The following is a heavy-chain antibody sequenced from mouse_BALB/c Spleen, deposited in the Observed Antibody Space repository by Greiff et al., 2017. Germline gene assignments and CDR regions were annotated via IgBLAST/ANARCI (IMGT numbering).Heavy chain of an antibody. Sequence: QVQLKESGPGLVAPSQSLSITCTVSGFSLTSYDISWIRQPPGKGLEWLGVIWTGGGTNYNSAFMSRLSISKDNSKSQVFLKMNSLQTDDTAIYYCVGGYQFPYYAMDYWGQGTSVTVSS. J-gene: IGHJ4*01. CDR3: VGGYQFPYYAMDY. D-gene: IGHD3-1*01. V-gene: IGHV2-9-2*01. CDR2: IWTGGGT. CDR1: GFSLTSYD.